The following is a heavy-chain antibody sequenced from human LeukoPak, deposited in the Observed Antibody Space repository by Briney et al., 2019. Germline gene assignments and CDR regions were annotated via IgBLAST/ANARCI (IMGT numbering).Heavy chain of an antibody. Sequence: PSETLSLTCTVSGGSIGSSSYYWGWIRQPPGKGLEWIGEINHSGSTNYNPSLKSRVTISVDTSKNQFSLKLSSVTATDTAVYYCARVGGYCSGGSCFRRNGHDAFDIWGQGTMVTVSS. CDR1: GGSIGSSSYY. CDR3: ARVGGYCSGGSCFRRNGHDAFDI. V-gene: IGHV4-39*07. J-gene: IGHJ3*02. D-gene: IGHD2-15*01. CDR2: INHSGST.